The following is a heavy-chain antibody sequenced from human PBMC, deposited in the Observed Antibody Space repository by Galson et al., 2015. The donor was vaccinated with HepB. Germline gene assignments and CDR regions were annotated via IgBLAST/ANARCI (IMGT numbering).Heavy chain of an antibody. CDR3: AAPSNSGSYSNYWYFDL. Sequence: SVKVSCKASGFTFTSSAVQWVRQARGQRLEWIGWIVVGSGNTNYAQKFQEGVTITRDMSTSTAYMELSSLRSEDTAVYYCAAPSNSGSYSNYWYFDLWGRGTLVTVSS. CDR2: IVVGSGNT. CDR1: GFTFTSSA. V-gene: IGHV1-58*01. J-gene: IGHJ2*01. D-gene: IGHD1-26*01.